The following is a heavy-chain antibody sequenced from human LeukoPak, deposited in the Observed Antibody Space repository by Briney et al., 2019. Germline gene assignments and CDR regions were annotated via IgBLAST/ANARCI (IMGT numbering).Heavy chain of an antibody. J-gene: IGHJ4*02. CDR1: GGTFSNYA. V-gene: IGHV1-69*05. Sequence: GSSVKVSCKASGGTFSNYAISWVRQAPGQGLEWMGGIIPIFDTTNYAQKFQGRVTITTDESTSTAYMELSSLRSEDTAVYYCAREGSSSSGDNFDYWGQGTLVTVSS. CDR3: AREGSSSSGDNFDY. D-gene: IGHD6-6*01. CDR2: IIPIFDTT.